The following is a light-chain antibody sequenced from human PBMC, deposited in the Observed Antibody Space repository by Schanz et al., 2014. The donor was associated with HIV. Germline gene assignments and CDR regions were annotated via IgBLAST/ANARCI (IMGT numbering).Light chain of an antibody. CDR3: CSYADGSTLV. J-gene: IGLJ2*01. Sequence: QSALTQPASVSGSPGQSITISCTGTSSDVGSYDLVSWYQQHPGRAPKLLISEVSKRPSGVSSRFSGSKSGNTASLTISGLQADDESDYYCCSYADGSTLVFGGGTKLTVL. CDR2: EVS. CDR1: SSDVGSYDL. V-gene: IGLV2-23*02.